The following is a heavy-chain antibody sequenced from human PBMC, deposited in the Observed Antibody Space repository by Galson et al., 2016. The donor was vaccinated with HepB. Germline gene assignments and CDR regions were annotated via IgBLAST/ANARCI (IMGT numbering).Heavy chain of an antibody. CDR2: VSTFNGNT. CDR3: ARACPGASCYIIF. CDR1: GYTFTSHG. Sequence: QSGAEVKEPGESLKISCKASGYTFTSHGISWLRQAPGQGPEWMGWVSTFNGNTDYAQKFQGRVTMTTDTSTTTAYMELRNLRSDDTAIYYCARACPGASCYIIFWGQGTLVTVSS. D-gene: IGHD2-2*02. J-gene: IGHJ4*02. V-gene: IGHV1-18*01.